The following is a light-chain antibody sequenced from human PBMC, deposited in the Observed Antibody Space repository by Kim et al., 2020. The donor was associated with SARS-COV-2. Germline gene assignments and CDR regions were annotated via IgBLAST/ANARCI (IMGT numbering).Light chain of an antibody. J-gene: IGKJ1*01. V-gene: IGKV1-5*03. Sequence: LSASVGDRVSITCRASQSIRNWLAWYQQKPGKAPKLLIYRASSLESGVPSRFSGSGSGTEFTLTISSLQPDDFASYYCHQYRSSWTFGQGTKLEI. CDR2: RAS. CDR3: HQYRSSWT. CDR1: QSIRNW.